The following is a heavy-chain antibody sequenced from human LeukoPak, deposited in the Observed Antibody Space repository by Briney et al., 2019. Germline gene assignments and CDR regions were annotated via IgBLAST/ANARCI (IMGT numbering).Heavy chain of an antibody. CDR3: ARDFGQWGQQLVPGY. CDR2: ISAYNGNT. Sequence: ASVTVSCKASGYTFTSYGISWVRQAPGQGLEWMGWISAYNGNTNYAQKLQGRVTMTTDTSTSTAYMELRSLRSDDTAVYYCARDFGQWGQQLVPGYWGQGTLVTVSS. D-gene: IGHD6-13*01. J-gene: IGHJ4*02. V-gene: IGHV1-18*01. CDR1: GYTFTSYG.